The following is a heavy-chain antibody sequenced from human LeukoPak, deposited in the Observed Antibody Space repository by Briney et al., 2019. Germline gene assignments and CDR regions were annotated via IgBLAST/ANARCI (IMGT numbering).Heavy chain of an antibody. CDR1: GRSHNTYY. CDR3: ARPQSGLGWFDP. CDR2: IYSTGIT. J-gene: IGHJ5*02. V-gene: IGHV4-4*07. Sequence: SETLSLTCTVSGRSHNTYYWSWIRQPAGKGLEWIGRIYSTGITTYNPSLTGRVTMSVDTSKNQFSLKLSSVTAADTAVYYCARPQSGLGWFDPWGQGILVTVSS.